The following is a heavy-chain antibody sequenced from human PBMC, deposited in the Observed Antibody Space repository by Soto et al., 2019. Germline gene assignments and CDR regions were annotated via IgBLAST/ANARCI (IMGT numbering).Heavy chain of an antibody. CDR1: GFTFSSYA. CDR2: ISGSGGST. J-gene: IGHJ6*02. Sequence: GGSLRLSCAASGFTFSSYAMSWVRQAPGKGLEWASAISGSGGSTYYADSVKGRFTISRDNSKNTLYLQMNSLRAEDTAVYYCAKDQRYFDWLSSIYYYYGMDVWGQGTTVTVSS. CDR3: AKDQRYFDWLSSIYYYYGMDV. V-gene: IGHV3-23*01. D-gene: IGHD3-9*01.